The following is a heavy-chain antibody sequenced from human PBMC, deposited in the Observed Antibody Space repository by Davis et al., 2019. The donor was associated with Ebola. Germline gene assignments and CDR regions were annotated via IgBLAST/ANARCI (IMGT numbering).Heavy chain of an antibody. CDR3: ARGPVGFWSGYWVY. J-gene: IGHJ4*02. CDR1: GGSISSYY. CDR2: IYYSGST. Sequence: PSETLSLTCTVSGGSISSYYWSWIRQPPGKGLEWIGYIYYSGSTYYNPSLKSRVTISVDTSKNQFSLKLSSVTAADTAVYYCARGPVGFWSGYWVYWGQGTLVTVSS. D-gene: IGHD3-3*01. V-gene: IGHV4-59*12.